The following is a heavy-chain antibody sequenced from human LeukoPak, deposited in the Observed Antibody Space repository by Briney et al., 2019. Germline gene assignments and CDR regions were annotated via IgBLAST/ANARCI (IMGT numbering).Heavy chain of an antibody. V-gene: IGHV3-33*01. Sequence: PGGCLRLSCAASGFTFSSYGMHWVRQAPGKGLEWVAVIWYDGSNKYYADSVKGRFTISRDNSKNTLYLQTNSLRAEDTAVYYCARGTYYDILTGYYGYYYGMDVWGQGTTVTVSS. CDR3: ARGTYYDILTGYYGYYYGMDV. CDR2: IWYDGSNK. CDR1: GFTFSSYG. J-gene: IGHJ6*02. D-gene: IGHD3-9*01.